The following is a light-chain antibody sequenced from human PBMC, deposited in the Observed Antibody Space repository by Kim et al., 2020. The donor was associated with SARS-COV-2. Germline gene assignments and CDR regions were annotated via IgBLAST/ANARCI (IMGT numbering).Light chain of an antibody. CDR3: QQYGPSLWT. Sequence: IELTQSPGTLSLSPGERATLSCRASHSISSNSLAWYQQKPGQAPRLLIYGASSRATGIPDRFSVSGSGTDFTLTISRLEPEDFAVYYCQQYGPSLWTFGQGTKVDIK. J-gene: IGKJ1*01. V-gene: IGKV3-20*01. CDR2: GAS. CDR1: HSISSNS.